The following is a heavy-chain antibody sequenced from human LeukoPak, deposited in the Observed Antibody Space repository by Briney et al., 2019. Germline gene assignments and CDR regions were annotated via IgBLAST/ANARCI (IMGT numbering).Heavy chain of an antibody. CDR1: GYTFTGYY. D-gene: IGHD6-13*01. Sequence: GASVKVSCKASGYTFTGYYMHWVRQAPGQGLEWMGWINPNSGGTNYAQKFQGRVTMTRDMSISTAYMELSRLRSDDTAVYYCARVKRRIAAAGSRGEYYFDYWGQGTLVTVSS. CDR2: INPNSGGT. V-gene: IGHV1-2*02. J-gene: IGHJ4*02. CDR3: ARVKRRIAAAGSRGEYYFDY.